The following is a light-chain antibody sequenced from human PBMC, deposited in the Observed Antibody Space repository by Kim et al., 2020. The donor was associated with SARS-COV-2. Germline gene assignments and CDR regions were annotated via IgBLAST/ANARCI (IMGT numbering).Light chain of an antibody. CDR3: QVWDSITDPVI. CDR2: DDT. Sequence: SYELTQSPSVSVAPGKTARITCGGNNLQRRSVHWYQQKPGQASVLILFDDTDRSPGIPERFSGSNSGNTATLTINRVEAGDEADYYCQVWDSITDPVIFGGGTQLTVL. V-gene: IGLV3-21*03. CDR1: NLQRRS. J-gene: IGLJ2*01.